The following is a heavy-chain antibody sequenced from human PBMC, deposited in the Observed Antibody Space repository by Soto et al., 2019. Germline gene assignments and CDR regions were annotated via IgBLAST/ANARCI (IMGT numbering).Heavy chain of an antibody. J-gene: IGHJ4*02. Sequence: GESLKMTCKDSGYSFTNYWSGWVRQIPGKGLEWMGIIYPGDSDTRYSPSFQGQVTISADKSISTAYLQWSSLKASDTAMYYCASNSGYAPIFDYWGQGTLVTVSS. CDR3: ASNSGYAPIFDY. D-gene: IGHD5-12*01. CDR1: GYSFTNYW. V-gene: IGHV5-51*01. CDR2: IYPGDSDT.